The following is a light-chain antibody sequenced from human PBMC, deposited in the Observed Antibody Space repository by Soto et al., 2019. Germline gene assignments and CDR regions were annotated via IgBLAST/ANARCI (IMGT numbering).Light chain of an antibody. V-gene: IGKV3-20*01. CDR1: QSVGSL. J-gene: IGKJ5*01. Sequence: EIVLTQSPATLSVSPGEGATLSCRASQSVGSLLAWYQQKPGQAPRLLIYRASTRAAGLPDRFSGSESGTDFTLTISRLEPEDFEVYYCQQYGSSPITFGQGTRLEI. CDR2: RAS. CDR3: QQYGSSPIT.